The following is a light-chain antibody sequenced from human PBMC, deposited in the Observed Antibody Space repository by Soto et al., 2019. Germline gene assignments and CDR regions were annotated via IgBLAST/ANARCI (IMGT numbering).Light chain of an antibody. V-gene: IGKV3-15*01. Sequence: EIVLTQSPATLSVSPGESAALSCRASQRISSNLAWYQQKPGQPPRLLISGSSTRATGIQARFSGSGSGTECTLTISRLQSEDLAVYHCQQYHDWPLTFGGGTKVEIK. CDR2: GSS. CDR1: QRISSN. J-gene: IGKJ4*01. CDR3: QQYHDWPLT.